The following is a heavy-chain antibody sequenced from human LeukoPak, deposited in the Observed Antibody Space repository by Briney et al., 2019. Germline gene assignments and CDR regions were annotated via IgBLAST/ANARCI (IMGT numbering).Heavy chain of an antibody. Sequence: PSETLSLTCTVSGGSISSGSYYWSWIRQPAGKGLEWIGRIYTSGSTNYNPSLKSRVTISVDTSKNQFSLKLSSVTAADTAVYYCARGYSSSSHYYYYYMDVWGKGTTVTVSS. D-gene: IGHD6-6*01. CDR3: ARGYSSSSHYYYYYMDV. CDR1: GGSISSGSYY. V-gene: IGHV4-61*02. CDR2: IYTSGST. J-gene: IGHJ6*03.